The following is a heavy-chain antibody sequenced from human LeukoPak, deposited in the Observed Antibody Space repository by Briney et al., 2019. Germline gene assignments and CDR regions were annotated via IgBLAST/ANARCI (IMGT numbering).Heavy chain of an antibody. CDR1: GFSFSDYA. D-gene: IGHD4-23*01. CDR2: IGSSSSYI. V-gene: IGHV3-21*01. CDR3: ARGATVRTPPLDY. J-gene: IGHJ4*02. Sequence: GGSLRLSCAASGFSFSDYAMTWVRQAPGKGLEWVSSIGSSSSYIYYADSVKGRFSISRDNAKNSLYLQMNSLRAEDTAVYYCARGATVRTPPLDYWGQGTLVTVSS.